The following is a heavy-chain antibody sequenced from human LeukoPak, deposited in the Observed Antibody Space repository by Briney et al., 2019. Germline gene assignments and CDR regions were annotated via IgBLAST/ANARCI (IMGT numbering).Heavy chain of an antibody. CDR2: INQDGSEK. J-gene: IGHJ4*02. D-gene: IGHD5-12*01. V-gene: IGHV3-7*01. CDR1: RFTFGSYW. CDR3: ARDRASGYEDY. Sequence: GGSLRLSCAASRFTFGSYWMSWVRQAPGKGLEWVANINQDGSEKYYVDSLKGRFTVSRDNAKNSLYLQMDSLTAGDTAVYYCARDRASGYEDYWGQGTLVTVSS.